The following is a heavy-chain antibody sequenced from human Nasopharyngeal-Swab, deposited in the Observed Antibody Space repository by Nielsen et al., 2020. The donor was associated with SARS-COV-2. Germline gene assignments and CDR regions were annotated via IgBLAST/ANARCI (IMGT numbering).Heavy chain of an antibody. J-gene: IGHJ6*03. D-gene: IGHD2-21*02. CDR1: GFTFSSYA. CDR3: ARGAPEHIVVVTAKYYYYMDV. CDR2: ISYDGSNK. Sequence: GGSLRLSCAASGFTFSSYAMHWVRQAPGKGLEWVAVISYDGSNKYYADSVKGRFTISRDNSKNTLYLQMNSLRAEDTAVYYCARGAPEHIVVVTAKYYYYMDVWGKGTTVTVSS. V-gene: IGHV3-30-3*01.